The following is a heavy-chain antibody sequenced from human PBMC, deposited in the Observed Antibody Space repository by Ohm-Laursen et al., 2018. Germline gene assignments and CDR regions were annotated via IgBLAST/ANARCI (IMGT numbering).Heavy chain of an antibody. Sequence: ASVKVSCKASGYTFTSYYMHWVRQAPGQGLERMGIINPSGGSTSYAQKFQGRVTMTRDTSTSTVYMELSSLRSEDTAVYYCATSHGIYYYDSSKDAFDIWGQGALVTVSS. CDR3: ATSHGIYYYDSSKDAFDI. CDR1: GYTFTSYY. CDR2: INPSGGST. V-gene: IGHV1-46*01. D-gene: IGHD3-22*01. J-gene: IGHJ4*02.